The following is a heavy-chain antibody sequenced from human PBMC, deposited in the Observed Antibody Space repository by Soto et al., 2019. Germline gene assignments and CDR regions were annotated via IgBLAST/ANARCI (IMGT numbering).Heavy chain of an antibody. CDR3: AKDPGSSWYEIDY. CDR2: ISGSGGST. CDR1: GFTFSNYA. D-gene: IGHD6-13*01. V-gene: IGHV3-23*01. Sequence: EVQLLESGGGLVQPGGSLRLSCAASGFTFSNYAVTWVRQAPGKGLEWVSTISGSGGSTYYADSVMGRFTISRDNSKNTLYLQMNSLRAEDTAVYYCAKDPGSSWYEIDYWGQGALVTVSS. J-gene: IGHJ4*02.